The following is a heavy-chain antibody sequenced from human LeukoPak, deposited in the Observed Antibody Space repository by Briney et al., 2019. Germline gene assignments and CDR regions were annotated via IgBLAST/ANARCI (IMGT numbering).Heavy chain of an antibody. CDR2: IYYSGST. CDR1: GGSISSSSYY. CDR3: ARVGRYFDWSMGIYYYYMDV. D-gene: IGHD3-9*01. J-gene: IGHJ6*03. V-gene: IGHV4-39*07. Sequence: PSETLSLTCTVSGGSISSSSYYWGWIRQPPGKGLEWIGSIYYSGSTYYNPSLKSRVTMSVDTSKNQFSLKLSSVTAADTAVYYCARVGRYFDWSMGIYYYYMDVWGKGTTVTISS.